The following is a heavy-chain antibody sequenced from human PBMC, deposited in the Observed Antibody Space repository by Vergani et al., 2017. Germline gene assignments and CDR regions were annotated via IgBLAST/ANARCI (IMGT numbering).Heavy chain of an antibody. CDR2: IYSGGST. D-gene: IGHD3-3*01. CDR3: ARGGGAIFGVVDY. Sequence: EVQLVETGGGLIQPGGSLRLSCAASGFSVSSNYMSWVRQAPVKGLEWVSVIYSGGSTYYADSVKGRFTISRDNSKNTLYLQMNSLRAEDTAVYYCARGGGAIFGVVDYWGQGTLVTVSS. V-gene: IGHV3-53*02. CDR1: GFSVSSNY. J-gene: IGHJ4*02.